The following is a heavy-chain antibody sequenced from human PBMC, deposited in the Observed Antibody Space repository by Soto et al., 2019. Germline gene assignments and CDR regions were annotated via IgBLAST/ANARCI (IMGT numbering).Heavy chain of an antibody. J-gene: IGHJ4*02. V-gene: IGHV4-61*01. D-gene: IGHD3-10*01. CDR1: GGSVSSGSYY. CDR2: IYYSGST. CDR3: ASGDITMVRGRFDY. Sequence: QVQLQESGPGLVKPSETLSLTCTVSGGSVSSGSYYWSWIRQPPGKGLEWIGYIYYSGSTNYNPSLKSRVTISVDTSKNQFSLKLSSVTAADTAVYYCASGDITMVRGRFDYWGQGTLVTVSS.